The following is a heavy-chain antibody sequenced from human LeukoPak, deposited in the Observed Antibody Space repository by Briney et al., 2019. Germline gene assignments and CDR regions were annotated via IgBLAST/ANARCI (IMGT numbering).Heavy chain of an antibody. J-gene: IGHJ4*02. V-gene: IGHV3-48*04. CDR3: ARVASRGQEDY. CDR1: GFTFSSYG. Sequence: GGSLRLSCAASGFTFSSYGMHWVRQAPGKGLEWVSYISSSGRTIYYAESVKGRFTISRDNAKNSLYLQMNSLRAEDTAVYYCARVASRGQEDYWGQGTLVTVSS. CDR2: ISSSGRTI. D-gene: IGHD5-12*01.